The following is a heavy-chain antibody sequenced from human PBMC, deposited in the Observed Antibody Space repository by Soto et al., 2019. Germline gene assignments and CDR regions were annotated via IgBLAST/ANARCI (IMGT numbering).Heavy chain of an antibody. CDR3: AREYSRYYDFWSGYYTGAGYFDY. CDR2: IYYSGST. Sequence: PSETLSLTCTVSGGSISSYYWSWIRQPPGKGLEWIGYIYYSGSTNYNPSLKSRVTISVDTSKNQFSLKLSSVTAADTAVYYCAREYSRYYDFWSGYYTGAGYFDYWGQGTLVTLSS. V-gene: IGHV4-59*01. J-gene: IGHJ4*02. D-gene: IGHD3-3*01. CDR1: GGSISSYY.